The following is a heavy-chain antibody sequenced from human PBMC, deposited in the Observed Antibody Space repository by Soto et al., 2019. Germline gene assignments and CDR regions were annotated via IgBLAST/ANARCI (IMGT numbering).Heavy chain of an antibody. CDR2: MSYDGSNE. CDR3: AKDGSHNCDY. CDR1: GFTFSHYA. D-gene: IGHD1-26*01. Sequence: QVQLVESGGGVVQPGRSLRLSCAASGFTFSHYAMHWVRQAPGKGLEWVALMSYDGSNEYYADSVKGRFTISRDNSKNTLYLQMNSLRAEDTAVSYCAKDGSHNCDYWGQGTLVTVSS. V-gene: IGHV3-30*18. J-gene: IGHJ4*02.